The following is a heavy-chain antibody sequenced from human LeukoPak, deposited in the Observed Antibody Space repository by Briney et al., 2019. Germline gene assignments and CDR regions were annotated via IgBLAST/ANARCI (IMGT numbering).Heavy chain of an antibody. V-gene: IGHV3-33*01. D-gene: IGHD6-6*01. CDR1: GFTFRSFG. Sequence: GGSLRLSCAASGFTFRSFGVHWVRQAPGKGLEWVAIIWYDGSNKYYADSVKGRFTVSRDNSKNTLHLQVNSLRAEDTAVYYCARDRGTTSSAGYYFDTWGQGALVTVSS. CDR2: IWYDGSNK. CDR3: ARDRGTTSSAGYYFDT. J-gene: IGHJ4*02.